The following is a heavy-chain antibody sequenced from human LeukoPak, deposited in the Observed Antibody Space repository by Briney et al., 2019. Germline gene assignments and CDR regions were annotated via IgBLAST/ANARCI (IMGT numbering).Heavy chain of an antibody. Sequence: GGSLRLSCVGSGFTFRSHAMSWVRQAPEKGLGFVSGIYENGGTTYYADSVKGRFSISRDNSKNTLYLQMDSLRGEDTAVYYRAKDFRIGYSAHFDYWGQGALVTVSS. CDR3: AKDFRIGYSAHFDY. V-gene: IGHV3-23*01. CDR1: GFTFRSHA. D-gene: IGHD2-21*01. CDR2: IYENGGTT. J-gene: IGHJ4*02.